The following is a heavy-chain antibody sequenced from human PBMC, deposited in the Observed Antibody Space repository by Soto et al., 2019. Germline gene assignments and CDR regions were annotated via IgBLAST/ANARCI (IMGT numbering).Heavy chain of an antibody. J-gene: IGHJ4*02. CDR1: GFTFSSYG. CDR2: IWYDGSNK. V-gene: IGHV3-33*01. Sequence: LRLSCAASGFTFSSYGMHWVRQAPGKGLEWVAVIWYDGSNKYYADSVKGRFTISRDNSKNTLYLQMNSLRAEDTAVYYCARDRTAVFYFDYWGQGTLVTVSS. D-gene: IGHD6-19*01. CDR3: ARDRTAVFYFDY.